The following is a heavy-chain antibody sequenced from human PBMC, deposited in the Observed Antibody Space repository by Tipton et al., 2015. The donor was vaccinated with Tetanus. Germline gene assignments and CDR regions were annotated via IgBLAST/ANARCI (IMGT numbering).Heavy chain of an antibody. Sequence: VQLVQSGGGLIQPGGSLRLSCAASGVTVSGNYMSWVRQAPGKGLEWVSVIYTGGSADYTDSVKGRFTISRDNSNNSLSLQMNSLRIDDTAVYYCASRTNWRFSRGFDCWGQGILVTVSS. D-gene: IGHD1-20*01. CDR1: GVTVSGNY. J-gene: IGHJ4*02. CDR2: IYTGGSA. V-gene: IGHV3-53*01. CDR3: ASRTNWRFSRGFDC.